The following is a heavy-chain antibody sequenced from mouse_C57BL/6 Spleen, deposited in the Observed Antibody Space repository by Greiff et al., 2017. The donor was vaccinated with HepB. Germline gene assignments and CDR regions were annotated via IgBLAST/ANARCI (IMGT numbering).Heavy chain of an antibody. CDR1: GYTFTSYW. J-gene: IGHJ3*01. V-gene: IGHV1-50*01. Sequence: QVQLQQPGAELVKPGASVKLSCKASGYTFTSYWMQWVKQRPGQGLEWIGEIDPSDSYTNYNQKFKGKATLTVDTSSSTAYMQLSSLTSEDSAVYYCAKGGDYCGSSAWFADCGQGTLVTVSA. CDR2: IDPSDSYT. D-gene: IGHD1-1*01. CDR3: AKGGDYCGSSAWFAD.